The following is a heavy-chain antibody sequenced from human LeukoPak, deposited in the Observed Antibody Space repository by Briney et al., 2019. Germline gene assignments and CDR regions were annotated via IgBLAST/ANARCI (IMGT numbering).Heavy chain of an antibody. Sequence: GGSLRLSCAASGFTFSSYSMNWVRQAPGKGLEWVSYISSSSSTIYYADSVKGRFTISRDNAKNSLYLQMNSLRAEDTAVYYCASRRGYSYGYDAYWGQGTLVTVSS. CDR1: GFTFSSYS. V-gene: IGHV3-48*01. CDR2: ISSSSSTI. CDR3: ASRRGYSYGYDAY. D-gene: IGHD5-12*01. J-gene: IGHJ4*02.